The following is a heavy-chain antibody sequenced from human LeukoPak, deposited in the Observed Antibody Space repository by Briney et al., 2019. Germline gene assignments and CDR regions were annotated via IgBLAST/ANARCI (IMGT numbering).Heavy chain of an antibody. D-gene: IGHD1-26*01. V-gene: IGHV4-61*01. CDR3: ARGQWELRPSFDY. CDR1: GYSITTPHDY. J-gene: IGHJ4*02. CDR2: IYYSGST. Sequence: SETLSLTCNVSGYSITTPHDYWAWIRQPPGKGLEWIGYIYYSGSTNYNPSLKSRVTISVDTSKNQFSLKLSSVTAADTAVYYCARGQWELRPSFDYWGQGTLVTVSS.